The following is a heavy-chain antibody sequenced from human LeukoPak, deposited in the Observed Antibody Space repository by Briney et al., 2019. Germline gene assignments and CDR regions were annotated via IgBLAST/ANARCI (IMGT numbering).Heavy chain of an antibody. CDR1: GFTFSSSA. J-gene: IGHJ4*02. CDR2: ISGSGGGT. V-gene: IGHV3-23*01. CDR3: ANGRSYYFVKD. Sequence: PGGSLSLPCAASGFTFSSSAMSWVRQAPGKGLEWVSVISGSGGGTYYADSVKGRFAISRDNSKNTLDLQMNSLRAEDTAVYYCANGRSYYFVKDLGLGTLVTVSS. D-gene: IGHD3-10*01.